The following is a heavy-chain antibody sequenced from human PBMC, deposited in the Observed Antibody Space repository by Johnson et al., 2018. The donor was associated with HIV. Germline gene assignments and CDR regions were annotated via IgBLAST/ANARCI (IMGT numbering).Heavy chain of an antibody. Sequence: QVPLVESGGGVVQPGGSLRLSCAASGFTLSSYGMHWVRQAPGKGLEWVAFIRYDGSNKYFADSVKGRFTISRDNSKNTLYLQMNSRRAEDTDVYYCAKDLVVVTARGAFDIWGQGTMVTVSS. J-gene: IGHJ3*02. V-gene: IGHV3-30*02. CDR3: AKDLVVVTARGAFDI. D-gene: IGHD2-21*02. CDR2: IRYDGSNK. CDR1: GFTLSSYG.